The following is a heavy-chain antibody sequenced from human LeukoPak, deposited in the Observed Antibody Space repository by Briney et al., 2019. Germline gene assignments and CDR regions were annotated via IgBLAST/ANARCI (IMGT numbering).Heavy chain of an antibody. CDR3: ASLSPVTVTKNDAFDI. Sequence: SVKVSCKASGGTFSSYAISWVRQAPGQGLEWMGGIIPIFGTANYAQKFQGRVTITTDEPTSTAYMELSSLRSEDTAVYYCASLSPVTVTKNDAFDIWGQGTMATVSS. D-gene: IGHD4-17*01. CDR2: IIPIFGTA. V-gene: IGHV1-69*05. CDR1: GGTFSSYA. J-gene: IGHJ3*02.